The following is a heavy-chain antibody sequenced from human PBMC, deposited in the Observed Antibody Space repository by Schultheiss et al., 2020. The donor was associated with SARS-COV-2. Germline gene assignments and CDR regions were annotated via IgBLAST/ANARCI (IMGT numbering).Heavy chain of an antibody. CDR3: AKSRGGDLVY. Sequence: GGSLRLSCAASGFTFSNYWMSWVRQAPGKGLEWVSSISSSSSYIYYADSVKGRFTISRDNAKNSLYLQMNSLRAEDTAVYYCAKSRGGDLVYWGQGTLVTVSS. D-gene: IGHD2-21*02. V-gene: IGHV3-21*01. CDR2: ISSSSSYI. J-gene: IGHJ4*02. CDR1: GFTFSNYW.